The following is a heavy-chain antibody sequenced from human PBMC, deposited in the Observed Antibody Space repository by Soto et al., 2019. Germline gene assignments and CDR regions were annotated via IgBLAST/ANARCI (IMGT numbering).Heavy chain of an antibody. V-gene: IGHV4-34*01. CDR1: GRSFSCYY. CDR2: INHSGST. J-gene: IGHJ6*03. CDR3: AREYHDFLSGSVHYDYYYYMDV. Sequence: SDTLSLTCACYGRSFSCYYLSWIRQPPGKGLEGMGEINHSGSTNYNPSLESRVTISVDTSKNQFSLKLSSVTAADTAVYYCAREYHDFLSGSVHYDYYYYMDVWGKGTTVTVSS. D-gene: IGHD3-3*01.